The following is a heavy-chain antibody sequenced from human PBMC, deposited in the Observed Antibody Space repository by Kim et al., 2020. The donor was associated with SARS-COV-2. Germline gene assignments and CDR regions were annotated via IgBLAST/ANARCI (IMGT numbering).Heavy chain of an antibody. V-gene: IGHV3-33*01. CDR3: ARDGTELLGGYYFDY. CDR1: GFTFSSYG. J-gene: IGHJ4*02. Sequence: GGSLRLSCAASGFTFSSYGMHWVRQAPGKGLEWVAVIWYDGSNKYYADSVKGRFTISRDNSKNTLYLQMNSLRAEDTAVYYCARDGTELLGGYYFDYWGQGTLVTVSS. CDR2: IWYDGSNK. D-gene: IGHD1-7*01.